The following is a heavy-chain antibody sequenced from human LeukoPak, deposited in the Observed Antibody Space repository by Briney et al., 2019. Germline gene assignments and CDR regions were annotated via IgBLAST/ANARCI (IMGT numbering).Heavy chain of an antibody. V-gene: IGHV4-38-2*02. Sequence: SETLSLTCTVSGYSISNSYYWGWIRQPPGKGLEWIGSIYHSGNTYYNPSLKSRVTISLDTSKNQFSLKLTSVTAADTAVYYCARPVPSRLGWFDPWGQGTLVTVSS. CDR2: IYHSGNT. J-gene: IGHJ5*02. CDR3: ARPVPSRLGWFDP. D-gene: IGHD1-1*01. CDR1: GYSISNSYY.